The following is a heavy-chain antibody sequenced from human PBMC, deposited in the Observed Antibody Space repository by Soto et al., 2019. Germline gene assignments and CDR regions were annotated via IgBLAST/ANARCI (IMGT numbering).Heavy chain of an antibody. D-gene: IGHD4-17*01. J-gene: IGHJ4*02. CDR1: GGSISSGDSY. V-gene: IGHV4-30-4*01. CDR3: ARDNSDYDLYYFDY. Sequence: PSETLSLTCTVSGGSISSGDSYWSWIRQPPGKGLEWIGYIYYNGSTSYNPSLKSRVAISVDTSKNQFSLKLSSVTAADTAVYYCARDNSDYDLYYFDYWGQGTLVTVSS. CDR2: IYYNGST.